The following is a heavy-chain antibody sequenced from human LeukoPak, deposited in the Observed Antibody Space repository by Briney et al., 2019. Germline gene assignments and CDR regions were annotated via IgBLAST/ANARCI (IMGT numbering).Heavy chain of an antibody. J-gene: IGHJ4*02. CDR1: GGSISSYY. Sequence: PSETLSLTCTVSGGSISSYYWSWIRQPPGKGLEWIGYIYYSGSTNYNPSLKSRVTISVDTSKNQFSLKLSSVTAADTAVYYCATALDTAMVTYWGQGTLVTVFS. CDR2: IYYSGST. CDR3: ATALDTAMVTY. V-gene: IGHV4-59*01. D-gene: IGHD5-18*01.